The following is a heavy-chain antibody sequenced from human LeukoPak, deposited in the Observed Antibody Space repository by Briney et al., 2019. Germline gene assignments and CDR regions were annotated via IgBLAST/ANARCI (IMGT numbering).Heavy chain of an antibody. V-gene: IGHV3-11*01. CDR3: ARDGIAASQIPGRFDP. Sequence: GESLRLSCAASGFTFSDYYMSWVRQAPGKGLEWVSYISSSGSTIYYADSVKGRFTISRDNAKNSLYLQMNSLRAEDTAVYYCARDGIAASQIPGRFDPWGQGTLVTVSS. CDR1: GFTFSDYY. D-gene: IGHD6-13*01. J-gene: IGHJ5*02. CDR2: ISSSGSTI.